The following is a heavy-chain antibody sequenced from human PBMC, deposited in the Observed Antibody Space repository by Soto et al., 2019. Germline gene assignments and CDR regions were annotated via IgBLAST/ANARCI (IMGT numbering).Heavy chain of an antibody. CDR2: IKPDGSEK. D-gene: IGHD2-21*01. V-gene: IGHV3-7*01. CDR1: GFTFSSYG. Sequence: EVQLVESGGGLVQPGGSLRLSGAASGFTFSSYGMSWVRQAPGKGLEWVANIKPDGSEKYYVDSVKGRFTISRDNAKNSLYLQMNSLRAEDTAVYYCAIDLVAGCTDYWGQGTLVTVSS. J-gene: IGHJ4*02. CDR3: AIDLVAGCTDY.